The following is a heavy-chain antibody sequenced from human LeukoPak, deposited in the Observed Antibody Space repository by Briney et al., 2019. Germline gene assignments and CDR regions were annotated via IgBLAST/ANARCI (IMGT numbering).Heavy chain of an antibody. Sequence: GGSLRLSCAASGFTFSSYAMRWVRQAPGKGLEWVSAISGSGGSTYYADSVKGRFTISRDNSKNTLYLQMNSLRAEDTAVYYCAKDLTRCGGDCYSSYYGMDVWGQGTTVTVSS. CDR2: ISGSGGST. V-gene: IGHV3-23*01. D-gene: IGHD2-21*02. J-gene: IGHJ6*02. CDR1: GFTFSSYA. CDR3: AKDLTRCGGDCYSSYYGMDV.